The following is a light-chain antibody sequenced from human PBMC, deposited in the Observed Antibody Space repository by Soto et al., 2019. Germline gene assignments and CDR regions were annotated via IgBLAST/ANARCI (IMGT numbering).Light chain of an antibody. CDR1: SSDVGSYNL. J-gene: IGLJ3*02. Sequence: QSALTQPASVSGSPGQSITISCTGTSSDVGSYNLVSWYQHHPGKAPKLIIYEGSKRPSGISNRFSGSKSGNTASLTISGLQDEDEADFHCCSYADNHILLFGGGTKLTVL. CDR2: EGS. CDR3: CSYADNHILL. V-gene: IGLV2-23*01.